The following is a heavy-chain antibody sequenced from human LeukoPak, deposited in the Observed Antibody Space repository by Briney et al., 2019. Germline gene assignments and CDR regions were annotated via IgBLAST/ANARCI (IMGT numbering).Heavy chain of an antibody. V-gene: IGHV4-59*11. CDR3: ARGRGPDYYDSSGYYYFDY. CDR2: IYYSGST. D-gene: IGHD3-22*01. J-gene: IGHJ4*02. CDR1: GGSISSHY. Sequence: SETLSLTCTVSGGSISSHYWSWIRQPPGKGLEWIGYIYYSGSTNYNPSLKSRVTISVDTSKNQFSLKLSSVTAADTAVYYCARGRGPDYYDSSGYYYFDYWGQGTLVTVSS.